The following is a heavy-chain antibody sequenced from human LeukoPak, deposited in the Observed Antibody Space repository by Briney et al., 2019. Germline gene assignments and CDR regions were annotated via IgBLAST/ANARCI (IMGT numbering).Heavy chain of an antibody. V-gene: IGHV1-69*05. Sequence: SVKVSLKASGGTFSSYAISWVRQAPGQGLEWMGGIIPIFDTANYAQKFQGRVTITTDESTSTAYMELSSLRSEDTAVYYCAREDSSGYYYFDYWGQGSLVTVSS. CDR3: AREDSSGYYYFDY. CDR1: GGTFSSYA. D-gene: IGHD3-22*01. CDR2: IIPIFDTA. J-gene: IGHJ4*02.